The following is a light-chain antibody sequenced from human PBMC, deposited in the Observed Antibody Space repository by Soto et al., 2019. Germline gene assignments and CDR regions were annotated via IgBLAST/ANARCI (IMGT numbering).Light chain of an antibody. CDR3: QQSYNTPLT. J-gene: IGKJ1*01. Sequence: IEVTQSPSSLAASVGDRVTITCRASQTIGTYVNWYRQKSGAAPELLIYDASTLQSGVPSRFRGGASGTDFTLTISSLQLDDFATYYCQQSYNTPLTFGKGTKVDIK. V-gene: IGKV1-39*01. CDR2: DAS. CDR1: QTIGTY.